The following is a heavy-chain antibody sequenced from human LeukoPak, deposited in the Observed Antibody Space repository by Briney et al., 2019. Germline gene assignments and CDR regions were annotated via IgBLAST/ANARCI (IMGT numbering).Heavy chain of an antibody. CDR1: GGPISSYY. CDR2: IYTSGST. V-gene: IGHV4-4*07. J-gene: IGHJ6*03. D-gene: IGHD2-2*01. Sequence: SETLSLTCTVSGGPISSYYWSWIRQPAGKGLEWIGRIYTSGSTNYNPSLKSRVTMSVDTSKNQFSLKLSSVTAADTAVYYCARDSCSSTSCYSHYYYYYMDVWGKGTTVTVSS. CDR3: ARDSCSSTSCYSHYYYYYMDV.